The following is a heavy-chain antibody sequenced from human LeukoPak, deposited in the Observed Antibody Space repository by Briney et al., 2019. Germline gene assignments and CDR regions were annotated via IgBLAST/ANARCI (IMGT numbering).Heavy chain of an antibody. J-gene: IGHJ3*02. Sequence: EPSETLSLTCTVSGDSISSYYWSWIRQPAGKGLEWIGRIYTSGSTNYNPSLKSRVTMSVDTSKNQFSLKLSSVTAADTAVYYCAREGSGSYYPDAFDIWGQGTMVTVSS. CDR2: IYTSGST. V-gene: IGHV4-4*07. CDR1: GDSISSYY. D-gene: IGHD3-10*01. CDR3: AREGSGSYYPDAFDI.